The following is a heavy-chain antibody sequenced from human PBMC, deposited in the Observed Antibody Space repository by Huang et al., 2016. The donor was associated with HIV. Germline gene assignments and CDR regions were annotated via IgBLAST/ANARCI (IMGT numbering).Heavy chain of an antibody. CDR3: ARLPGSITMIRGVITDPY. Sequence: QLQLQESGPGLVKPSETLSLTGPVPGGSTRSDNYSWGWIRRPPGKGLEWIGSIYYSGSTYYNPSLKSRVTITVDTSKNQFSLKMRSVTAADTAVYYCARLPGSITMIRGVITDPYWGQGTLVTVSS. V-gene: IGHV4-39*01. CDR2: IYYSGST. D-gene: IGHD3-10*01. CDR1: GGSTRSDNYS. J-gene: IGHJ4*02.